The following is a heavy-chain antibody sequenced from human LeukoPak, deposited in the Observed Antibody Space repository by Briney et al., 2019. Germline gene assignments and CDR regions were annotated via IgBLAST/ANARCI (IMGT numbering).Heavy chain of an antibody. V-gene: IGHV4-4*07. Sequence: PSETLSLTCTVSGGSISSYYWSWIRQPAGKGLEWIGRIYTSGSTNHNPSLTSRVTMSVDTSKNQFSLKLSSVTAADTAVYYCARDRRYSGSSYFDYWGQGTLVTVSS. CDR3: ARDRRYSGSSYFDY. CDR2: IYTSGST. CDR1: GGSISSYY. J-gene: IGHJ4*02. D-gene: IGHD1-26*01.